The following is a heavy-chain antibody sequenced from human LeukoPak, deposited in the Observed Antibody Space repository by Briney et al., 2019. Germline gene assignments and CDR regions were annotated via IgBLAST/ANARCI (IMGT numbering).Heavy chain of an antibody. CDR2: MFHSGDT. CDR1: GASIRNYY. Sequence: PSETLSLTCSVSGASIRNYYWSWIRQPPGKGLEWIGYMFHSGDTKYNPSLKSRVTISVDTSKSQFSLKLKSVTAADTAVYFCARRIKLGVGVQYFDYWGQGTLVTVSS. V-gene: IGHV4-59*01. D-gene: IGHD7-27*01. J-gene: IGHJ4*02. CDR3: ARRIKLGVGVQYFDY.